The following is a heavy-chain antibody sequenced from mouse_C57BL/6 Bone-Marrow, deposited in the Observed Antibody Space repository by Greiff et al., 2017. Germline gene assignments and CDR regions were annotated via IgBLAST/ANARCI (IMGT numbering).Heavy chain of an antibody. V-gene: IGHV5-6*02. D-gene: IGHD6-1*01. CDR1: GFTFSSYG. CDR2: ISSGGSYT. J-gene: IGHJ4*01. Sequence: EVKLMESGGDLVKPGGSLKLSCAASGFTFSSYGMSWVRQTPDKRLEWVATISSGGSYTYYPDSVKGRFTISRDNAKNTLYLQMSSLKSEDTAMYYCAGRICCEYAMDYWGQGTSVTVSS. CDR3: AGRICCEYAMDY.